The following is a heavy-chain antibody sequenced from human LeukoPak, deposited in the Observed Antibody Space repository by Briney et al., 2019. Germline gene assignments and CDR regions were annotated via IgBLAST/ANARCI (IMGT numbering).Heavy chain of an antibody. Sequence: PGGSLRLSCAASGFTFSSSAMSWVRQAPGKGLEWVSSISGSGSGRSTYYADSVKGRFTISRDNSKNTLYLQMNSLRAEDTAVYYCARDPSWDIAVRRPPTYYMDVWGKGTTVTVSS. V-gene: IGHV3-23*01. CDR3: ARDPSWDIAVRRPPTYYMDV. CDR2: ISGSGSGRST. CDR1: GFTFSSSA. J-gene: IGHJ6*03. D-gene: IGHD6-6*01.